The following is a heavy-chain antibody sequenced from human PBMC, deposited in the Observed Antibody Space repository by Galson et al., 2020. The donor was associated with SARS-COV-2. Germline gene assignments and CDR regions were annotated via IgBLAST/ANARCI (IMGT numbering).Heavy chain of an antibody. V-gene: IGHV1-69*02. J-gene: IGHJ3*02. Sequence: SVKVSCKASGGTFGNYTISWVRQAPGQGLEWMGRVIPLLGLSNYAQQFQGRVTIIADKSTNTAYMDLSSLRSDDTAVYYCARAQGDYYDSSGYYTLDYAFNIWGQGTKVTVSS. CDR3: ARAQGDYYDSSGYYTLDYAFNI. CDR2: VIPLLGLS. CDR1: GGTFGNYT. D-gene: IGHD3-22*01.